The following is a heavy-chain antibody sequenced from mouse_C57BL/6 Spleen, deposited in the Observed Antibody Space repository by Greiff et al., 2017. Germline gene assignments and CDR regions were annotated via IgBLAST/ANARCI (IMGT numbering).Heavy chain of an antibody. CDR2: ISSGSSTI. Sequence: EVQLVESGGGLVKPGGSLKLSCAASGFTFSDYGMHWVRQAPEKGLEWVAYISSGSSTIYYADTVKGRFTISRDNAKNTLFLQMTSLRSEDTAMYYCARHYGYSYAMDYWGQGTSVTVSS. CDR1: GFTFSDYG. J-gene: IGHJ4*01. V-gene: IGHV5-17*01. CDR3: ARHYGYSYAMDY. D-gene: IGHD2-2*01.